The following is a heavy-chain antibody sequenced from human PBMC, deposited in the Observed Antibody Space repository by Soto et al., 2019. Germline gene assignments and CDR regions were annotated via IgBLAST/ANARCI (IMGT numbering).Heavy chain of an antibody. Sequence: QLQLQESGSGLVKPSQTLSLTCAVSGGSISSGGYSWSWIRQPPGKGLEWIGYIYHSGSTYYNPSLKSRVTISVDRSKTQFSLKLSSVTAADTAVYYCARGSNDYGDYDWFDPWGQGTLVTVSS. J-gene: IGHJ5*02. CDR3: ARGSNDYGDYDWFDP. CDR1: GGSISSGGYS. V-gene: IGHV4-30-2*01. CDR2: IYHSGST. D-gene: IGHD4-17*01.